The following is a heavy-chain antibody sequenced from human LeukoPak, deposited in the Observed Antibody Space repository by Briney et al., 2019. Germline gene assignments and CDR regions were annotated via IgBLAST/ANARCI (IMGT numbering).Heavy chain of an antibody. J-gene: IGHJ4*02. CDR2: IKPDGSEK. CDR1: GFTFSTYW. Sequence: GGSLRLSCAASGFTFSTYWMGWVRQAPGKGLEWVAKIKPDGSEKDHVDSVKGRFTISRDNAKNSLYLQLNSLRAEDTAVYYCARSRFYFDYWGQGTLVTVSP. CDR3: ARSRFYFDY. V-gene: IGHV3-7*01.